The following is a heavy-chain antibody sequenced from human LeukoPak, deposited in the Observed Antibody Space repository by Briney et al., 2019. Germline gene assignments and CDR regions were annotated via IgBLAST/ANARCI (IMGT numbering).Heavy chain of an antibody. D-gene: IGHD3-3*01. V-gene: IGHV3-30*02. CDR3: AKDHDFWSGYYPPKYYFGY. J-gene: IGHJ4*02. CDR1: GFTFSSYG. Sequence: GGSLRLSCAASGFTFSSYGMHWVRQAPGKGLEWVAFIRYDGSNKYYADSVKGRFTISRDNSKNTLYLQMNSLRAEDTAVYYCAKDHDFWSGYYPPKYYFGYWGQGTLVTVSS. CDR2: IRYDGSNK.